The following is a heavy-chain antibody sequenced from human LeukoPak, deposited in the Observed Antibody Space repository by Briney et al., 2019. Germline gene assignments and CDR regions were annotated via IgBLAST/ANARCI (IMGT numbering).Heavy chain of an antibody. CDR1: GGSISSGGYY. J-gene: IGHJ4*02. D-gene: IGHD5-18*01. CDR3: ARDDTAMVKGVDY. CDR2: IYHSGST. Sequence: PSETLSLTCTVSGGSISSGGYYWSWIRQPPGKGLEWIGYIYHSGSTYYNPSLKSRVTISVDRSKNQFSLKLSSVTAADTAVYYCARDDTAMVKGVDYWGQGTLVTVSS. V-gene: IGHV4-30-2*01.